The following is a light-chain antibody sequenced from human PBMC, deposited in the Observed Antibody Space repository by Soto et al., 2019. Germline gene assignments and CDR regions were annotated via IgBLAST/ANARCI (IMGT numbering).Light chain of an antibody. Sequence: QSVLTQPASVSGSPGQSITISCTGTSSDIGGYNLVSWYQQHPGKAPKLIIYEATKRPSGVSDRFSGSRSGNTASLTISALQAEDEADSSCYSFAGSATFVFGGGTQLPVL. CDR2: EAT. V-gene: IGLV2-23*02. CDR3: YSFAGSATFV. J-gene: IGLJ2*01. CDR1: SSDIGGYNL.